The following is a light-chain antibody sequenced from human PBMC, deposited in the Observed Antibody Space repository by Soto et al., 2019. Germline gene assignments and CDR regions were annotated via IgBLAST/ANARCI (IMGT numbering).Light chain of an antibody. CDR2: GAS. CDR1: QSVSSK. CDR3: QQYNNWART. J-gene: IGKJ2*01. Sequence: EIVMTQSPATLSVSPGERATLSCRASQSVSSKLAWYQQKPGQAPRLLIYGASTRATGIPARFSGSGSGTEFTLTISSLQSEDFAVYYCQQYNNWARTFGQGTKLEIK. V-gene: IGKV3-15*01.